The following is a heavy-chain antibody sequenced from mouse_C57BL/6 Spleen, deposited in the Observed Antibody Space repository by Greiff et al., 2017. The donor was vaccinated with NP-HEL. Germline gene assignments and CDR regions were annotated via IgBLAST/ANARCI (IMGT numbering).Heavy chain of an antibody. J-gene: IGHJ3*01. Sequence: DVKLQESGPGLVKPSQSLSLTCSVTGYSITSGYYWNWIRQFPGNKLEWMGYISYDGSNNYNPSLKNRISITRDTSKNQFFLKLNSVTTEDTATYYCARPLYDYGGFAYWGQGTLVTVSA. V-gene: IGHV3-6*01. D-gene: IGHD2-4*01. CDR2: ISYDGSN. CDR1: GYSITSGYY. CDR3: ARPLYDYGGFAY.